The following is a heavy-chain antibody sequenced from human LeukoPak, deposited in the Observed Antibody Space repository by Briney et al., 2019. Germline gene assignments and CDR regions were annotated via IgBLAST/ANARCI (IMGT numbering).Heavy chain of an antibody. V-gene: IGHV1-2*02. CDR1: GYTFTGYY. CDR2: INPNSGGT. CDR3: ARGRDYGDYYFDY. J-gene: IGHJ4*02. Sequence: GASVKVSCKASGYTFTGYYMHWVRQAPGQGLEWMGWINPNSGGTNYAQKFQGRVTMTRDTSISTAYMELSRLRSDDTAVYYCARGRDYGDYYFDYWGQGTLVTVSS. D-gene: IGHD4-17*01.